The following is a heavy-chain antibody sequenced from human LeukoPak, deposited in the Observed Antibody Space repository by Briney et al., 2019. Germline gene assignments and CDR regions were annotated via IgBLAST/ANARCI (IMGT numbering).Heavy chain of an antibody. J-gene: IGHJ5*02. CDR2: IYYSGST. V-gene: IGHV4-59*01. CDR1: GGSISSYY. CDR3: ATAGVIAARLGWFDP. Sequence: SETLSLTCTVSGGSISSYYWSWIRQPPGKGLEWIGYIYYSGSTNYNPSLKSRVTISVDTSKNQFSLKLSSVTAADTAVYYCATAGVIAARLGWFDPWGRGTLVTVSS. D-gene: IGHD6-6*01.